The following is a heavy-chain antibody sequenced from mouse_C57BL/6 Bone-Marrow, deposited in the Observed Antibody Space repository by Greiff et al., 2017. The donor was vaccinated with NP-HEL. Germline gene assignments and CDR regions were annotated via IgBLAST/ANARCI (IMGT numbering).Heavy chain of an antibody. CDR3: VGGDGYSYYYAMDY. J-gene: IGHJ4*01. V-gene: IGHV10-3*01. D-gene: IGHD2-3*01. CDR1: GFTFNTYA. Sequence: EVQRVESGGGLVQPKGSLKLSCAASGFTFNTYAMHWVRQAPGKGLEWVARIRSKSSNYATYYADSVKDRFTISRDESQNMLYLQMNNLKTEDTAMYYCVGGDGYSYYYAMDYWGQGTSVTVSS. CDR2: IRSKSSNYAT.